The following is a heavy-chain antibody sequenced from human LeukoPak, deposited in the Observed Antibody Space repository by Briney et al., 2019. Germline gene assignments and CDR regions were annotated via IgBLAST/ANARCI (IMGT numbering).Heavy chain of an antibody. V-gene: IGHV3-7*01. Sequence: GGSLTLSCAASGFTFTTYWMSWVRQAPGKGLEWVASIDEDGSETNYVDSVTGRFTVSRDHAKNSLFLQMNSLRAEDTAVYYCVRYGRRANDQPFDVWGQGTMVTVSS. CDR1: GFTFTTYW. J-gene: IGHJ3*01. CDR3: VRYGRRANDQPFDV. CDR2: IDEDGSET. D-gene: IGHD1-1*01.